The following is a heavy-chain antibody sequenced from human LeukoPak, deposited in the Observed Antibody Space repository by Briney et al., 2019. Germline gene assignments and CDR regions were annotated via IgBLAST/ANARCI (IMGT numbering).Heavy chain of an antibody. D-gene: IGHD3-10*01. Sequence: MPSETLTLTCSVSGGSISSSSFYWGWIRQPPGKGLEWIGSISYSGSTYYNPSLKSRVTISVDTFRNQFSLKLTSVTAADTAIYYCAKSDYYGASDYWGQGTLVTVSS. J-gene: IGHJ4*02. CDR1: GGSISSSSFY. V-gene: IGHV4-39*07. CDR3: AKSDYYGASDY. CDR2: ISYSGST.